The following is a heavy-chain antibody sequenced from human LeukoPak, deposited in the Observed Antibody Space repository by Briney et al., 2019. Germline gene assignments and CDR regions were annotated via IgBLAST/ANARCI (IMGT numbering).Heavy chain of an antibody. D-gene: IGHD3-10*01. CDR1: GFTFSSYA. J-gene: IGHJ6*03. CDR2: ISGSGGST. V-gene: IGHV3-23*01. Sequence: GGSLRPSCAASGFTFSSYAMSWVRQAPGKGPEWVSAISGSGGSTYYADSVKGRFTISRDNSKNTLYLQMNSLRAEDTAVYYCAKDLVTMVRGARDYYMDVWGKGTTVTVSS. CDR3: AKDLVTMVRGARDYYMDV.